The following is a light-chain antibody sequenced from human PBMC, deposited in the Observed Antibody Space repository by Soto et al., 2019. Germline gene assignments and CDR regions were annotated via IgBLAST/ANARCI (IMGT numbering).Light chain of an antibody. V-gene: IGLV1-47*01. J-gene: IGLJ2*01. CDR3: AAWDDSLSAVV. CDR1: SSNIESNY. Sequence: QSVLTQPPSASGTPGQRVTISCSGSSSNIESNYVYWYQQLPGSAPKLLIYRNDQRPSGVPDRFSGSKSGTSASLAISGLRSEDEADYYCAAWDDSLSAVVFGGGTKVTVL. CDR2: RND.